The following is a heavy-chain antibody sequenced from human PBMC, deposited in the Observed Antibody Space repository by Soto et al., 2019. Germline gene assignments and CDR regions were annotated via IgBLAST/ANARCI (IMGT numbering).Heavy chain of an antibody. D-gene: IGHD3-22*01. Sequence: EVQLLESGGGLVQPGGSLRLSCAASGFTFSSYAMSWVRQAPGKGLEWVSAISGSGGSTYYADSVKGRFIISRDNSKNTLYLQMNSLRAEDTAVYYCAKDPLHYYDSSGYYDYWGQGTLVTVSS. CDR1: GFTFSSYA. J-gene: IGHJ4*02. CDR3: AKDPLHYYDSSGYYDY. V-gene: IGHV3-23*01. CDR2: ISGSGGST.